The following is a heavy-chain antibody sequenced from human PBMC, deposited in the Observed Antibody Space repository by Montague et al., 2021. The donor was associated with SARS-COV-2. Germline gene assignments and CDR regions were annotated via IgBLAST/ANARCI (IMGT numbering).Heavy chain of an antibody. CDR1: GGSISTVNYY. CDR2: ISYSGAT. Sequence: SETLSLTCTVSGGSISTVNYYWGWVRQTPRKGLDWVGSISYSGATYYNPSLETRVSISRDTSHSQFSLELRSVTAADTAVYYCAGERQAVGIYFDPWGQGTLVTVSS. V-gene: IGHV4-39*07. D-gene: IGHD6-13*01. CDR3: AGERQAVGIYFDP. J-gene: IGHJ5*02.